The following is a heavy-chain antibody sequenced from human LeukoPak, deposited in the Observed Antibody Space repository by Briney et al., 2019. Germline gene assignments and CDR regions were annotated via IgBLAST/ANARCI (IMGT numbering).Heavy chain of an antibody. D-gene: IGHD3-10*01. CDR2: IIPIFGTA. Sequence: SVKVSCKASGGTFSSYAISWVRQAPGQGLEWMGGIIPIFGTANYAQKFQGRVTITADESTSTAYMELSSLRSEDTAVYYCARSRITMVRGGNTNWFDPWGQGTLVTVSS. CDR1: GGTFSSYA. CDR3: ARSRITMVRGGNTNWFDP. J-gene: IGHJ5*02. V-gene: IGHV1-69*13.